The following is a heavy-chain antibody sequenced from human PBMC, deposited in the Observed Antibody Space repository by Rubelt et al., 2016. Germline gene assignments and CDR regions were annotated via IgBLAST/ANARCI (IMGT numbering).Heavy chain of an antibody. Sequence: QVQLVQSGAEVKKPGASLKVSCKASGYAFGTYDISWVRQDPGQGLAWMGWMHTSSGNTGYVRKFQGRVTMTRNTSINTAYMGLSGLRSDDTAVYYCARGDYWGQGTLVIVSS. CDR1: GYAFGTYD. V-gene: IGHV1-8*01. CDR3: ARGDY. CDR2: MHTSSGNT. J-gene: IGHJ4*02.